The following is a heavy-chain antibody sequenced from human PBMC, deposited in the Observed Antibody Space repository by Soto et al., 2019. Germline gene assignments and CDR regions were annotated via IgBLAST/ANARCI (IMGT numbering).Heavy chain of an antibody. D-gene: IGHD3-22*01. CDR1: GGSISSYY. CDR2: IYTSGST. CDR3: ARGLIDYYDSSGYFFDY. Sequence: PSETLSLTCTVSGGSISSYYWSWIRQPAGKGLEWIGRIYTSGSTNYNPSLKSRVTMSVDTSKNQFSLKLSSVTAADTAVYYCARGLIDYYDSSGYFFDYWGQGTLVTAPQ. J-gene: IGHJ4*02. V-gene: IGHV4-4*07.